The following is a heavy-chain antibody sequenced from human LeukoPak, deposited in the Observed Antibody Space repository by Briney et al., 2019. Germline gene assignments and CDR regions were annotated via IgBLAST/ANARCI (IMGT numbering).Heavy chain of an antibody. J-gene: IGHJ4*02. CDR1: GFTFSSSA. Sequence: PGGSLRLPCSASGFTFSSSAMHWVRQAPGKGLEYVSAIVSNGGSTYYADSVKGRFTISRDNSKNTLYLQMSSLRAEDTAAYYCVKPSGYSGYGYFFDYWGQGTLVTVSS. V-gene: IGHV3-64D*06. D-gene: IGHD5-12*01. CDR2: IVSNGGST. CDR3: VKPSGYSGYGYFFDY.